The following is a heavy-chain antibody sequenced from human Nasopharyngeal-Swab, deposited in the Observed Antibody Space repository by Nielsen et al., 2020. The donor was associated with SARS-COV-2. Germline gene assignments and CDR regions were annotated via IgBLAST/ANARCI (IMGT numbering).Heavy chain of an antibody. D-gene: IGHD6-19*01. V-gene: IGHV1-2*02. CDR1: GYTFTSYD. CDR2: MNPNSGGT. Sequence: ASVKVSCKASGYTFTSYDINWVRQATGQGLEWMGWMNPNSGGTNYAQKFQGRVTMTRDTSISTAYMELSRLRSDDTAVYYCAKAVAGNFDYWGQGTLVTVSS. CDR3: AKAVAGNFDY. J-gene: IGHJ4*02.